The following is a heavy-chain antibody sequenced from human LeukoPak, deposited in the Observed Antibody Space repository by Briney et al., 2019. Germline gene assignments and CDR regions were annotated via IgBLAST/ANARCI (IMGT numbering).Heavy chain of an antibody. J-gene: IGHJ5*02. CDR3: ASLRYYDFWSGYFGGYNWFDP. D-gene: IGHD3-3*01. CDR1: GGSFSGYY. Sequence: SETLSLTCAVYGGSFSGYYWSWIRQPPGKGQEWIGEINHSGSTNYNPSLKSRVTIAVDTSKNQFSLKLSSVTAADTAVYYCASLRYYDFWSGYFGGYNWFDPWGQGTLVTVSS. CDR2: INHSGST. V-gene: IGHV4-34*01.